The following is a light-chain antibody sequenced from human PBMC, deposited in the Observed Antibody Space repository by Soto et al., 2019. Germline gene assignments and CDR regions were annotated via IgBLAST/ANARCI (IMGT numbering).Light chain of an antibody. CDR3: CSYTSSNTLV. V-gene: IGLV2-14*01. CDR2: AVS. J-gene: IGLJ2*01. CDR1: RSDVGGYNY. Sequence: QSALTQPASVSGSPGQSITISCTGTRSDVGGYNYVSWYQQHPGKAPKLLIYAVSNRPSGVSNRFSGSKSGNTASLTISGLQAEDEADDCCCSYTSSNTLVFGGGTKLTVL.